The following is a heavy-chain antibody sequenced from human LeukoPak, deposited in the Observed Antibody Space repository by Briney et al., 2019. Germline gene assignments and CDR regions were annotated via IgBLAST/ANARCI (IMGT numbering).Heavy chain of an antibody. CDR2: IYFTGHT. Sequence: SETLSLTCTVSGGAISSGSHFRVWIRQPPGKGLEWIGSIYFTGHTYNNPSLTGRVSMSVDMSKDQFSLKLSSVTAADTAVYSCARSVVVAPAAITSGWFDSWGRGTLVTVSS. J-gene: IGHJ5*01. D-gene: IGHD2-2*01. CDR3: ARSVVVAPAAITSGWFDS. CDR1: GGAISSGSHF. V-gene: IGHV4-39*01.